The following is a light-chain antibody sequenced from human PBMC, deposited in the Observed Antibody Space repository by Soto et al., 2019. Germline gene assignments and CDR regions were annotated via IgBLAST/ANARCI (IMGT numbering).Light chain of an antibody. CDR2: EVS. CDR1: SSDVGGYNY. V-gene: IGLV2-14*01. Sequence: QSALTQPASVSASPGQSITISCTGTSSDVGGYNYVSWYQQHPGTAPKLMIYEVSNRPSGVSDRFSGSRSGNTASLTISGLQAEDESDYYCISYTSSSTWVFGGGTQLTVL. CDR3: ISYTSSSTWV. J-gene: IGLJ3*02.